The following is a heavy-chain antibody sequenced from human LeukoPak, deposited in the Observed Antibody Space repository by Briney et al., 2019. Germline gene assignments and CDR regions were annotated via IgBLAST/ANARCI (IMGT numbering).Heavy chain of an antibody. D-gene: IGHD1-26*01. CDR3: AKDQSRVGASDPFDY. CDR1: GFTFSSCA. J-gene: IGHJ4*02. Sequence: GGSLRLSCAASGFTFSSCAMTWVRQAPGKALEWVSSLSGSGATTYYADSVKGRFTISRDNSNNTVYLQMNSLRAEDTAVYYCAKDQSRVGASDPFDYWGQGMQVGVSS. V-gene: IGHV3-23*01. CDR2: LSGSGATT.